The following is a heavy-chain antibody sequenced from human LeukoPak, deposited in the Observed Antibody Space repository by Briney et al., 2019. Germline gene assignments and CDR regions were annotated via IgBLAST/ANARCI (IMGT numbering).Heavy chain of an antibody. CDR1: GFTFSNAW. Sequence: GGSLRLSCAASGFTFSNAWINWVRQAPGKGLEWVGRIKSKTDGGTTDYAAPVKGRFTISRDDSKNTLYLQMNSLKTEDTAVYYCTTDWRYYYDSSGYYPLGCWGQGTLVTVSS. V-gene: IGHV3-15*01. CDR2: IKSKTDGGTT. J-gene: IGHJ4*02. D-gene: IGHD3-22*01. CDR3: TTDWRYYYDSSGYYPLGC.